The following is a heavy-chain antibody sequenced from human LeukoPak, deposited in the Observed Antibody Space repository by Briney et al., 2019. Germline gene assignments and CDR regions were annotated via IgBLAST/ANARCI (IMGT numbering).Heavy chain of an antibody. D-gene: IGHD7-27*01. CDR1: GFTFSSYG. CDR3: ARDLAWGAFDY. Sequence: GGSLRLSCAASGFTFSSYGMSWVRQAPGKGLEWVSAISGSGGSTYYADSVKGRFTISGDDSKNTLSLQMNSLRVEDTAVYYCARDLAWGAFDYWGQGTLVTVSS. CDR2: ISGSGGST. V-gene: IGHV3-23*01. J-gene: IGHJ4*02.